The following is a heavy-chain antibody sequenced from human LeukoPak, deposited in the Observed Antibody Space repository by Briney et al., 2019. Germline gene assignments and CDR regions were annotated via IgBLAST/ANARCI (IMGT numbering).Heavy chain of an antibody. V-gene: IGHV1-69*01. J-gene: IGHJ6*03. Sequence: AASVKVSCKASGGTFSSYAISWVRQAPGQGLEWMGGIIPIFGTANYAQKFQGRVTITADESTSTAYMELSSLRSEDTAVYYCARGVVVPAAIGYYYTDVWGKGTTVTVSS. CDR3: ARGVVVPAAIGYYYTDV. D-gene: IGHD2-2*02. CDR2: IIPIFGTA. CDR1: GGTFSSYA.